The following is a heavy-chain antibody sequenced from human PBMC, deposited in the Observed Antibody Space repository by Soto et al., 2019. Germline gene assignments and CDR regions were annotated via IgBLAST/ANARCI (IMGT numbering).Heavy chain of an antibody. Sequence: GGSLRLSCAASGFTVSSNYMSWVRQAPGKGLEWVSVIYSGGSTYYADSVKGRFTISRDNSKNTLYLQMNSLRAEDTAVYYCASAVLRFLEWAFDIWGQGTMVTVSS. CDR3: ASAVLRFLEWAFDI. CDR2: IYSGGST. V-gene: IGHV3-66*01. J-gene: IGHJ3*02. CDR1: GFTVSSNY. D-gene: IGHD3-3*01.